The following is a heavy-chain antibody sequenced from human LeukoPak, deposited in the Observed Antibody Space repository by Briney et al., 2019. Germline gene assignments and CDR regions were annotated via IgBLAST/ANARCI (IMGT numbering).Heavy chain of an antibody. V-gene: IGHV3-23*01. CDR2: ISGSGGST. D-gene: IGHD3-3*01. CDR1: GFSFHDYA. Sequence: GGSLRLSCEASGFSFHDYAMHWVRRAPGKGPEWVSAISGSGGSTYYADSVKGRFTISRDNSKNTLYLQMNSLKTEDTAVYYCPTLPAYYDFRSGYVAYGGRGALVTVPS. CDR3: PTLPAYYDFRSGYVAY. J-gene: IGHJ4*02.